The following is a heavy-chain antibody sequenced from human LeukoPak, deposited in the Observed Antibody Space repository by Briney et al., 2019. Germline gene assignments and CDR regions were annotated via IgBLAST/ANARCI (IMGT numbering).Heavy chain of an antibody. V-gene: IGHV3-7*05. Sequence: GGSLRLSCAASGFTFSTYWMTWVRHAPGKGLEWVANIKEDGSEKYYVDSVKGRFTISRDNAKNSLYQQMNSLRAEDTAVYYCARDWGVAGLFDPWGQGTLVTVSS. D-gene: IGHD6-19*01. CDR2: IKEDGSEK. CDR1: GFTFSTYW. J-gene: IGHJ5*02. CDR3: ARDWGVAGLFDP.